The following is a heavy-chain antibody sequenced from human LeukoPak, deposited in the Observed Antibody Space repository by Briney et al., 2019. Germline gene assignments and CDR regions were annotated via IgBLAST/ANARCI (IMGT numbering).Heavy chain of an antibody. V-gene: IGHV4-34*01. Sequence: SETLSLTCAVYGGSFSGYYWSWIRQPPGKGLEWIGEINHSGSTNYNPSLKSRVTISVDTSKNQFSLKLSSVTAADTAVYYCARVLGYCSGGSCYWGDYYYYMDVWGKGTTVTISS. J-gene: IGHJ6*03. CDR3: ARVLGYCSGGSCYWGDYYYYMDV. D-gene: IGHD2-15*01. CDR2: INHSGST. CDR1: GGSFSGYY.